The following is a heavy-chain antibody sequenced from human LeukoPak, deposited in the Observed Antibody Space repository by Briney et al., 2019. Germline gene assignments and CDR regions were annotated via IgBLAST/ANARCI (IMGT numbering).Heavy chain of an antibody. CDR3: GRLDDYDYSAW. D-gene: IGHD3-22*01. J-gene: IGHJ4*02. Sequence: SETLSLTCTVSGGSISSFYWSWIRQPPGKGLEWIGYIYYTGSTNYNSSLKSRVTISVDTSKNQFSLKLNSVTAADTAVYFCGRLDDYDYSAWWGQGILVTVSS. CDR2: IYYTGST. CDR1: GGSISSFY. V-gene: IGHV4-59*08.